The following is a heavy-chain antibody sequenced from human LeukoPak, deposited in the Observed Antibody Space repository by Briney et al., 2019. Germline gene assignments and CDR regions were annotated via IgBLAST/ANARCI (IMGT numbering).Heavy chain of an antibody. CDR1: GGTFSSYA. CDR3: ARDGFGYYGMDV. D-gene: IGHD2-2*03. Sequence: ASVKVSCKASGGTFSSYAISWVRQAPGQGLEWMGGIIPIFGTANYAQKFQGRVTITADKSTSTAYMELSSLRSEDTAVYYCARDGFGYYGMDVWGKGTTVTVSS. V-gene: IGHV1-69*06. J-gene: IGHJ6*04. CDR2: IIPIFGTA.